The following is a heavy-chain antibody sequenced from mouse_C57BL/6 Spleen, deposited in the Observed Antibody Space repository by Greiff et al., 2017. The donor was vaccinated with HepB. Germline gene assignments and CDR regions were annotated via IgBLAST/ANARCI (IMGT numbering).Heavy chain of an antibody. V-gene: IGHV1-69*01. D-gene: IGHD1-1*01. CDR2: IDPSDSYT. J-gene: IGHJ2*01. CDR3: ATGSNRFFDY. Sequence: QVQLQQSGAELVMPGASVKLSCKASGYTFTSYWMHWVKQRPGQGLEWIGEIDPSDSYTNYNQKFKGKSTLTVDKSSSTAYMQLSSLTSEDSAVYYCATGSNRFFDYWGQGTTLTVSS. CDR1: GYTFTSYW.